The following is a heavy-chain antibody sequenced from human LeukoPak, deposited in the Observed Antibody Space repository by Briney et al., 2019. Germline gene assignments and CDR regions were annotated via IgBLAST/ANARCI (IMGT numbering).Heavy chain of an antibody. CDR1: GFTFSSYS. V-gene: IGHV3-21*01. CDR3: ARIVVTAPYGMDV. Sequence: SGGSLRLSCAASGFTFSSYSMNWVRQAPGKGLEWVSAISSSSSYIYYADSVKGRFTISRDNAKNSLYLQMNSPRAEDTAVYYCARIVVTAPYGMDVWGQGTTVTVSS. J-gene: IGHJ6*02. D-gene: IGHD2-2*01. CDR2: ISSSSSYI.